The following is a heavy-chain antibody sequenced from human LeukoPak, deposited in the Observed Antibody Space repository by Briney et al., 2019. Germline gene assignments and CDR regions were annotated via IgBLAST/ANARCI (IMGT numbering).Heavy chain of an antibody. D-gene: IGHD3-22*01. V-gene: IGHV3-74*01. Sequence: PGGSLRLSCAASGFTFDDYAMHWVRQAPGKGLVWVSRINSDGSSTSYADSVKGRFTISRDNAKNTLYLQMNSLRAEDTAVYYCARVAYYYDSSGYYNFDYWGQGTLVTVSS. CDR2: INSDGSST. CDR3: ARVAYYYDSSGYYNFDY. CDR1: GFTFDDYA. J-gene: IGHJ4*02.